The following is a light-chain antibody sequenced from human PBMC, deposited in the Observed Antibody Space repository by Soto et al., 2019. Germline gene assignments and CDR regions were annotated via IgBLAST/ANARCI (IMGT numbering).Light chain of an antibody. J-gene: IGKJ1*01. CDR1: QSISSN. CDR2: GAS. Sequence: EIVMTQSPATLSVSPGERATLSCRASQSISSNLAWYQQKPGQAPRLLIYGASTRATVIPARFSGSGSGTEFTLTISSLQSEDFAVYYCQQYNNWPRTFGQGTK. CDR3: QQYNNWPRT. V-gene: IGKV3-15*01.